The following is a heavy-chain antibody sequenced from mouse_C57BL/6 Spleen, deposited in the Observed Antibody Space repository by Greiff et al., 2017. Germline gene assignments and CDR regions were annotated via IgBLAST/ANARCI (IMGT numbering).Heavy chain of an antibody. CDR2: IYPRDSST. D-gene: IGHD1-1*01. V-gene: IGHV1-85*01. Sequence: QVQLKQSGPELVKPGASVKLSCKASGYTFTSYDINWVKQRPGQGLEWIGWIYPRDSSTKYNEKFKGKATLTVDTSSSTAYMELHSLTSEDSAVYFCARSDYYGSSLYAMDYWGQGTSVTVSS. CDR1: GYTFTSYD. CDR3: ARSDYYGSSLYAMDY. J-gene: IGHJ4*01.